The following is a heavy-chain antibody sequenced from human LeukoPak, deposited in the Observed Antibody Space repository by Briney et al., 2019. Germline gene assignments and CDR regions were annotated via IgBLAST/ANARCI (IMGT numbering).Heavy chain of an antibody. D-gene: IGHD6-19*01. J-gene: IGHJ1*01. V-gene: IGHV1-8*01. CDR1: GYIFTNYD. CDR3: ARGLRSGRRYFMGL. Sequence: ASVKVSCKASGYIFTNYDINWVRQAPGQGLEWMGWMSPNSGNTGYAQKFQDGVTMTKNISIGTAYIELSRLRSDDTAMYYCARGLRSGRRYFMGLWGQGTRVTVSS. CDR2: MSPNSGNT.